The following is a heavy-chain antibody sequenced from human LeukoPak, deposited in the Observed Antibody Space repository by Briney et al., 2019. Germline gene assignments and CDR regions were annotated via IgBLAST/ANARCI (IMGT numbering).Heavy chain of an antibody. CDR1: GYTFTSYD. CDR3: ARAGGTNGVDDYMDV. Sequence: ASVKVSCKASGYTFTSYDINWVLQATGQGLEWMGRMNPNSGNTGYVQKFQGRVTMTRNTSISTAYMELSSLRSEDTAVYYCARAGGTNGVDDYMDVWGKGTTVTVSS. J-gene: IGHJ6*03. D-gene: IGHD2-8*01. V-gene: IGHV1-8*01. CDR2: MNPNSGNT.